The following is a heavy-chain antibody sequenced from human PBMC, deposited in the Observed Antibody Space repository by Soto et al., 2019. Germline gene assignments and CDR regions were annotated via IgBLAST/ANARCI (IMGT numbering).Heavy chain of an antibody. J-gene: IGHJ3*02. Sequence: GGSLRLSCAASGFIFRTYAMNWVRQAPGKGLEWVSVMVGDGSSTYYADSVRGRFTISRDNSKNTLFLQMNSLRAEDTAVYFCGKDRSGNYYGSGSVPDAFDIWGQGTMVT. CDR2: MVGDGSST. D-gene: IGHD3-10*01. V-gene: IGHV3-23*01. CDR1: GFIFRTYA. CDR3: GKDRSGNYYGSGSVPDAFDI.